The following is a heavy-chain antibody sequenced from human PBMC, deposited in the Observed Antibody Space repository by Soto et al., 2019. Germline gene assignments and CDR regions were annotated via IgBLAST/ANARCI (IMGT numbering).Heavy chain of an antibody. V-gene: IGHV3-33*01. D-gene: IGHD3-3*01. CDR3: ARAYDFWSGYYNLASFDY. J-gene: IGHJ4*02. CDR1: GFTFSSYG. CDR2: IWHDGSNK. Sequence: QVQLVESGGGVVQPGRSLRLSCAASGFTFSSYGVHWVRQAPGKGLEWVAVIWHDGSNKYYADSVKGRFTISRDNSKNTLYLQMNSLLAEVTVVYYCARAYDFWSGYYNLASFDYWGQGTLVTVS.